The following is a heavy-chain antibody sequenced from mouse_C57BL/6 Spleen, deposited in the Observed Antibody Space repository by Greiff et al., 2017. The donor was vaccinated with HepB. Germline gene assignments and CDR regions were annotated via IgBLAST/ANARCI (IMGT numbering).Heavy chain of an antibody. CDR2: INPNNGGT. CDR1: GYTFTDYN. CDR3: ARPRYYGSSYDYFDY. D-gene: IGHD1-1*01. Sequence: VQLKQSGPGLVKPGASVKIPCKASGYTFTDYNMDWVKQSHGKSLEWIGDINPNNGGTIYNQKFKGKATLTVDKSSSTAYMDLRSLTSEDTAVYFYARPRYYGSSYDYFDYWGQGTTLTVSS. J-gene: IGHJ2*01. V-gene: IGHV1-18*01.